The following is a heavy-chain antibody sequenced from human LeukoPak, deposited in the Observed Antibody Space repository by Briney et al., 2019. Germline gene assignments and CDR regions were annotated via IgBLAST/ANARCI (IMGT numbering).Heavy chain of an antibody. CDR1: GFTFSTYS. J-gene: IGHJ4*02. V-gene: IGHV3-21*01. CDR3: AREYYDSSGFPY. D-gene: IGHD3-22*01. Sequence: GGSLRLSCAASGFTFSTYSMNWVRQAPGKGLEWVSSISSSSSYIYYADSMRGRFTISRDNAKNSLFLQMNSLRAEDTAVYYCAREYYDSSGFPYWGQGTLVTVSS. CDR2: ISSSSSYI.